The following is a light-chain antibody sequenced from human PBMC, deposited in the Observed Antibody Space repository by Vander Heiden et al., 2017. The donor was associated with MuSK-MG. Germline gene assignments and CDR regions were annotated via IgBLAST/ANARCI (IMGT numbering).Light chain of an antibody. CDR2: DAS. Sequence: EIVLTQSPGTLSLSPGERATLSCRASQSVIINYLAWYQQRPGQAPRLLIYDASSRVTGIADRFRGSGSGTDFTLTINGLEPEDSAVYYCQQDGNSPFTFGQGTKLEMK. J-gene: IGKJ2*01. CDR3: QQDGNSPFT. V-gene: IGKV3-20*01. CDR1: QSVIINY.